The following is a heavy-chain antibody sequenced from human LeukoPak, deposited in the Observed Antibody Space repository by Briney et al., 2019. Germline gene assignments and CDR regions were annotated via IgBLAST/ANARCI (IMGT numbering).Heavy chain of an antibody. Sequence: NPSETLSLTCTVSGGSISSGSYYWSWIRQPAGKGLEWIGRIYTSGSTNYNPSLKSRVTISVDTSKNQFSLKLSSVTAADTAVYYCARNVLLWFGPQGSRWFDPWGQGTLVTVSS. D-gene: IGHD3-10*01. CDR3: ARNVLLWFGPQGSRWFDP. V-gene: IGHV4-61*02. J-gene: IGHJ5*02. CDR1: GGSISSGSYY. CDR2: IYTSGST.